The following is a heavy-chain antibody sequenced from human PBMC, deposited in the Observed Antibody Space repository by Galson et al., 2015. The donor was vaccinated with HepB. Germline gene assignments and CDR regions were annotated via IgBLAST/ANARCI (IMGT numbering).Heavy chain of an antibody. Sequence: SLRLSCAASGFTFSSYWMHWVRQAPGKGLVWVSRINSDGSSTSYADSVKGRFTISRDNAKNTLYLQMNSLRAEDTAVYYCARDLEVTDRDWYFDLWGRGTLVTVSS. CDR3: ARDLEVTDRDWYFDL. J-gene: IGHJ2*01. CDR1: GFTFSSYW. V-gene: IGHV3-74*01. D-gene: IGHD2-21*02. CDR2: INSDGSST.